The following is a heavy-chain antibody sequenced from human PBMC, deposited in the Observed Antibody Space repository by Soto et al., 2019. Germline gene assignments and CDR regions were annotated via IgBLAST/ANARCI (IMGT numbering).Heavy chain of an antibody. CDR3: ARDSSGWSSFDY. J-gene: IGHJ4*02. D-gene: IGHD6-19*01. CDR1: GYTFTSYA. CDR2: INAGNGNT. V-gene: IGHV1-3*01. Sequence: ASVKVSCKASGYTFTSYAMHWVRQAPGQRLEWMGWINAGNGNTKYSQRFQGRVTITRGTSASTAYMELSSLRSEDTAVYYCARDSSGWSSFDYWGQGTLVTVSS.